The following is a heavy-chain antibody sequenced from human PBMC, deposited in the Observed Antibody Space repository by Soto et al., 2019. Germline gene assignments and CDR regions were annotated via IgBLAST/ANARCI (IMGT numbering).Heavy chain of an antibody. Sequence: PSETLSLTCTVSGGSISSYYWSWIRQPPGKGLEWIGYIYYSGSTNYNPSIKSRVTISVDTSKNQFSLKLSSVTAADTAVYYCARERGSFLNWFDPWGQGTLVTVSS. V-gene: IGHV4-59*01. CDR3: ARERGSFLNWFDP. D-gene: IGHD3-16*01. CDR1: GGSISSYY. J-gene: IGHJ5*02. CDR2: IYYSGST.